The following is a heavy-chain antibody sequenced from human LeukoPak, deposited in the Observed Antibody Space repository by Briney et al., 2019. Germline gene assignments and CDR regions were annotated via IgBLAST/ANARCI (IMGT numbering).Heavy chain of an antibody. V-gene: IGHV5-51*01. CDR1: GYSFTSYW. J-gene: IGHJ4*02. CDR3: ASSSSILTGYYKPFDY. Sequence: GESLKISCKGSGYSFTSYWIGWVRQMPGKGLEWMGIIYPGDSDTRYSPSFQGQVTISADKSISTAYLQWSSLKASDTAMYYCASSSSILTGYYKPFDYWGQGTLVTVSS. CDR2: IYPGDSDT. D-gene: IGHD3-9*01.